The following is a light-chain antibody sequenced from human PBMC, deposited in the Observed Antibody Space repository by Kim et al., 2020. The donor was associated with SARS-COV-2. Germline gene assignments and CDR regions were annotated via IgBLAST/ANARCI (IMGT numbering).Light chain of an antibody. V-gene: IGKV3-15*01. CDR2: GAS. CDR1: HSISSN. J-gene: IGKJ1*01. Sequence: EIVMTQSPATLSVSPGERATLSCRASHSISSNLAWYQQKPGQAPRLLIYGASTRATGIPARFSGSGSGTEFTLTISSLQSEDFAVYYCQHRETFGQGTKVDIK. CDR3: QHRET.